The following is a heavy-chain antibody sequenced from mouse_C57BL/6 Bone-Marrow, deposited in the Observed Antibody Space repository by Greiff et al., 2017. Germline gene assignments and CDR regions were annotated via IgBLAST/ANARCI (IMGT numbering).Heavy chain of an antibody. CDR1: GYAFSSSW. Sequence: VQLKESGPELVKPGASVKISCKASGYAFSSSWMNWVKQRPGKGLEWIGRIYPGDGDTNYNGKFKGKATLTADKSSSTAYMQLSSLTSEDSAVYFCATYYGSSYAMDYWGQGTSVTVSS. J-gene: IGHJ4*01. CDR2: IYPGDGDT. V-gene: IGHV1-82*01. D-gene: IGHD1-1*01. CDR3: ATYYGSSYAMDY.